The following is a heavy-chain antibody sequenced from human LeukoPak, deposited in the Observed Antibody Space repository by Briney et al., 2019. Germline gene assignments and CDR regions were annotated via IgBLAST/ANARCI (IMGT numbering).Heavy chain of an antibody. J-gene: IGHJ6*02. Sequence: PSETLSLTCAVYGGSLSGYYWSWIRQPPGKGLEWIGEINHSGSTNYNPSLKSRVAISVDTSKNQFSLKLSSVTAADTAVYYCARTVGDIVGFYYYYGMDVWGQGTTVTVSS. V-gene: IGHV4-34*01. CDR2: INHSGST. D-gene: IGHD2-15*01. CDR3: ARTVGDIVGFYYYYGMDV. CDR1: GGSLSGYY.